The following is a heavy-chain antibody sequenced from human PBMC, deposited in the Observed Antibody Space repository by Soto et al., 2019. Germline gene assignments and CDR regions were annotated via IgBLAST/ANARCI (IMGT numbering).Heavy chain of an antibody. Sequence: ASVKVSCKASGFTLNDFGVSWVRQAPGQGLEWMGWISGYDGNTNFAQKYEGRVTMTIDSSTSTAYMELRNLRSDDTAMYYCARGSSGWYYYYYGMDVWGQGTTVTVSS. D-gene: IGHD6-19*01. CDR3: ARGSSGWYYYYYGMDV. CDR2: ISGYDGNT. V-gene: IGHV1-18*01. CDR1: GFTLNDFG. J-gene: IGHJ6*02.